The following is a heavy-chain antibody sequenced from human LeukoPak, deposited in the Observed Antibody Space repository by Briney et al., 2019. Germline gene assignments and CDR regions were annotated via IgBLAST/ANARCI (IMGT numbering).Heavy chain of an antibody. CDR1: GGSISSYY. Sequence: PSETLSLTCTVSGGSISSYYWSWIRQPPGKGLEWIGYIYYSGSTNYNPSLKSRVTISVDTSKNQFSLKLSSVTAADTAVYYCARGGLQLWIDYWGQGTLVTVSS. CDR2: IYYSGST. CDR3: ARGGLQLWIDY. J-gene: IGHJ4*02. V-gene: IGHV4-59*01. D-gene: IGHD5-18*01.